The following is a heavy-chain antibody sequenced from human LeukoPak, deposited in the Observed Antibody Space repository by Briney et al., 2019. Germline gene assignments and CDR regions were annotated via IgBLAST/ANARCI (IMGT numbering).Heavy chain of an antibody. CDR1: GYTYTNYG. Sequence: GASVKVSCKASGYTYTNYGISWVRQAPGQGLEWMAWISTYDHDTNNAQKFRGRVTMTTDTSTSTAYMELRSLGSDDTAVYYCVRDYFCSGGTCDDCFDPWGQGTLVTVSS. CDR3: VRDYFCSGGTCDDCFDP. V-gene: IGHV1-18*01. J-gene: IGHJ5*02. D-gene: IGHD2-15*01. CDR2: ISTYDHDT.